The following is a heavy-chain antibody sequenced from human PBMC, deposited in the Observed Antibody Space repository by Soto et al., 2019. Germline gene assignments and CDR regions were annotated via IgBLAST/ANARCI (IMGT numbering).Heavy chain of an antibody. CDR1: GYTFTTSA. CDR2: INVGNGNT. Sequence: ASVKVSCKASGYTFTTSALHWVRQAPGQGLEWMGWINVGNGNTKYSQKFQGRVTITRDTSASTAYIELSSLRSEDTAVYYCARDTQSSSSSYYWGQGTQVTVSS. V-gene: IGHV1-3*01. J-gene: IGHJ4*02. CDR3: ARDTQSSSSSYY. D-gene: IGHD6-13*01.